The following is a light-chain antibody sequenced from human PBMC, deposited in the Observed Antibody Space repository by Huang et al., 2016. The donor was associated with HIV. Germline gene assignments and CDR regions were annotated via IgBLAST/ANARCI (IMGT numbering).Light chain of an antibody. Sequence: DVVMTQSPLSLPVTLGQPASISCRSRQSLLHINGNTYLSWLHQSPGHSPRRLIYKVSNRDSGVPDRFSGSGSGSDFTLRISRVEPEDVGVYYCMQGTHWPLTFGGGTKVEIK. V-gene: IGKV2-30*02. J-gene: IGKJ4*01. CDR3: MQGTHWPLT. CDR2: KVS. CDR1: QSLLHINGNTY.